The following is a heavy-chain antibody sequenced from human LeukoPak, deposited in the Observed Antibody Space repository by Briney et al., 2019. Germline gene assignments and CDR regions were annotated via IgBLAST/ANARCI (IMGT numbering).Heavy chain of an antibody. CDR3: TREHGWYYFDY. CDR2: IYHSGNS. J-gene: IGHJ4*02. Sequence: SETLSLTCTVSDYSISSGYYWGWIRQPPGKGLEWIESIYHSGNSYYNPSLKSRATISVDTSKNQFSLRLSSVTAAGTAVYHCTREHGWYYFDYWGQGTLVTVSS. D-gene: IGHD6-19*01. CDR1: DYSISSGYY. V-gene: IGHV4-38-2*02.